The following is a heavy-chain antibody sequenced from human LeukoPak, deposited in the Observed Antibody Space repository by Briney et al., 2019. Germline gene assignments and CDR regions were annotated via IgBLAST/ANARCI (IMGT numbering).Heavy chain of an antibody. Sequence: GGSLRLSCAASGFTFSSYGMYWVRQAPGKGLEWVAVISYDGSNKYYADSVKGRFTISRDNSKNTLYLQMNSLRAEDTAVYYCAKDRRGGLSSGYTFFDYWGQGTLVTVSS. CDR1: GFTFSSYG. D-gene: IGHD3-22*01. J-gene: IGHJ4*02. CDR2: ISYDGSNK. V-gene: IGHV3-30*18. CDR3: AKDRRGGLSSGYTFFDY.